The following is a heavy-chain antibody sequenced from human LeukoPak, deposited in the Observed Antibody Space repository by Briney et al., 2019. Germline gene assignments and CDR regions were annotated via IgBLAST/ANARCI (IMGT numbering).Heavy chain of an antibody. CDR2: ISDSGSTI. CDR3: TRNLDFDSSGYPFDY. Sequence: PGGSLRLSCVASGFTFSSYEMNRVRQTPGKGLEWLSYISDSGSTIYYADSVKGRFTISRDNAKNSLYLQMNSLRAEDTAVYYFTRNLDFDSSGYPFDYWGQGTLVTVSS. CDR1: GFTFSSYE. J-gene: IGHJ4*02. V-gene: IGHV3-48*03. D-gene: IGHD3-22*01.